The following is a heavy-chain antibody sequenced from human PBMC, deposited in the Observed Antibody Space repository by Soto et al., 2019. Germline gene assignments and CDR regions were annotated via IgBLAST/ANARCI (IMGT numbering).Heavy chain of an antibody. Sequence: SETLSLTCTFSCGSIISSSYYWGWIRQPPGKGLEWIGSIYYSGSTYYNPSLKSRVTISVDTSKNQFSLKLSSVTAADTAVYYCARGSSGWYVNYYYYGMDVWGQGTTVTSP. D-gene: IGHD6-19*01. V-gene: IGHV4-39*01. J-gene: IGHJ6*02. CDR1: CGSIISSSYY. CDR2: IYYSGST. CDR3: ARGSSGWYVNYYYYGMDV.